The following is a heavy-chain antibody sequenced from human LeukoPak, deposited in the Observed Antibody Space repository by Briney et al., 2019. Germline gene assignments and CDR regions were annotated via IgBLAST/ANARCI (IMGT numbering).Heavy chain of an antibody. J-gene: IGHJ4*02. CDR3: AREGHYYDSSGYYYAFDY. CDR2: IYSGGST. Sequence: GGSLRLSCAASGFTVSSNYMSWVRQAPGKGLEWVSVIYSGGSTYYEDSVKGRFTISRDNSKNTLYLQMNSLRAEDTAVYYCAREGHYYDSSGYYYAFDYWGQGTLVTVSS. CDR1: GFTVSSNY. V-gene: IGHV3-53*01. D-gene: IGHD3-22*01.